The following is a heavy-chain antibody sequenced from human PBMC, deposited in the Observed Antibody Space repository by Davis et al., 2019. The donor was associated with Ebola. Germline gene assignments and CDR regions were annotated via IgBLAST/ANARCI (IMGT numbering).Heavy chain of an antibody. J-gene: IGHJ4*02. CDR3: ARDSCSSTSCYAIYDY. Sequence: SVKVSCKASGGTFSSNAISWVRQAPGQGLEWMGGIIPIFGTANYAQKFQGRVTITADESTSTAYMELSSLRSEDTAVYYCARDSCSSTSCYAIYDYWGQGTLVTVSS. CDR2: IIPIFGTA. CDR1: GGTFSSNA. V-gene: IGHV1-69*13. D-gene: IGHD2-2*01.